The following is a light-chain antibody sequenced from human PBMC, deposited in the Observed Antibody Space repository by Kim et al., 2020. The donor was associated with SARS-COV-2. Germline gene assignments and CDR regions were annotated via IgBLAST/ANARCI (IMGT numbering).Light chain of an antibody. CDR2: LNSDGSL. CDR1: SGHSSYA. J-gene: IGLJ2*01. Sequence: QLVLTQSPSASASLGASVKLTCTLSSGHSSYAIAWHQQQPEKGPRYLMKLNSDGSLSKGDGIPDRFSGSSSGAERYLTISSLQSEDEADYYCQTWGTGILVFGGGTQLTVL. CDR3: QTWGTGILV. V-gene: IGLV4-69*01.